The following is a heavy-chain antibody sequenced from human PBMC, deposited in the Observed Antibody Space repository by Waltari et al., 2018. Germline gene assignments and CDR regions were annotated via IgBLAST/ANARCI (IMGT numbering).Heavy chain of an antibody. CDR3: AREGRWGYCSGGSCYSDY. V-gene: IGHV4-39*07. D-gene: IGHD2-15*01. CDR2: ISYSGRT. Sequence: QLQLQESGPGLVKPSETLSLTCTVSGDSISSTSFYWGWIRQPHGKGLEWIGSISYSGRTYYNPSLKSRLTISLDTSKNQFSLKLTSLTAADTALYYCAREGRWGYCSGGSCYSDYWGQGILVTVSS. CDR1: GDSISSTSFY. J-gene: IGHJ4*02.